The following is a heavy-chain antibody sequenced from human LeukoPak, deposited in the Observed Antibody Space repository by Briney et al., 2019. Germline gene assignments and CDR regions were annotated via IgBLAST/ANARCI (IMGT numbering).Heavy chain of an antibody. Sequence: SETLSLTCTVSGGSVRSSLYYWVWIRQPPGKGLEWIGNIYYSGSPYYNPSLKSRVTISVDTSKDQFSLKVTSVTAADTAVYYCATRSALDYYLDVWGKGTTVTVSS. V-gene: IGHV4-39*01. CDR3: ATRSALDYYLDV. CDR1: GGSVRSSLYY. D-gene: IGHD6-6*01. J-gene: IGHJ6*03. CDR2: IYYSGSP.